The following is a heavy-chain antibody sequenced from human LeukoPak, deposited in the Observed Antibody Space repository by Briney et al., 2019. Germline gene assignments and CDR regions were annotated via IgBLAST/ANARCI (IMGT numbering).Heavy chain of an antibody. CDR3: AKDLAAAGPEGAFDI. D-gene: IGHD6-13*01. Sequence: GRSLRLSCAASGFTFDDYAMHWVRQAPGKGLEWVSGISWNSGSIGYADSVKGRFTISRDNAKNSLYLQMNSLRPEDTALYYCAKDLAAAGPEGAFDIWGQGTKVTVSS. J-gene: IGHJ3*02. V-gene: IGHV3-9*01. CDR1: GFTFDDYA. CDR2: ISWNSGSI.